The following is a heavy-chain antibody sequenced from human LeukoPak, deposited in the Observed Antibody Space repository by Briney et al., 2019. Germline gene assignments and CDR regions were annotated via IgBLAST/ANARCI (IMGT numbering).Heavy chain of an antibody. CDR2: IYYSGST. Sequence: SETLSLTCTVSGGSISSGDYYWSWIRQPPGKGLEWIGYIYYSGSTNYNPSLKSRVTISVDTSKNQFSLKLSSVTAADTAVYYCARLSSGWYDGGINIDYWGQGTLVTVSS. CDR1: GGSISSGDYY. J-gene: IGHJ4*02. CDR3: ARLSSGWYDGGINIDY. D-gene: IGHD6-19*01. V-gene: IGHV4-61*08.